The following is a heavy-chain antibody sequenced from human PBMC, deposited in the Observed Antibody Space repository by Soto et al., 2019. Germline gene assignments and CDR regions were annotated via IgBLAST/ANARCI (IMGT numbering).Heavy chain of an antibody. CDR3: ARLLVNAFDV. V-gene: IGHV4-39*02. D-gene: IGHD2-15*01. Sequence: QLQLQESGPGLVKPSETLSLTCSVSGGSISTDSYNWNWIRQSPGKGLEWIGTIYYDGPPSYNPSLKRQVTISVDPSRNHFSLKVKSVTAADTGMYYCARLLVNAFDVWGQGTMVNVSS. CDR1: GGSISTDSYN. J-gene: IGHJ3*01. CDR2: IYYDGPP.